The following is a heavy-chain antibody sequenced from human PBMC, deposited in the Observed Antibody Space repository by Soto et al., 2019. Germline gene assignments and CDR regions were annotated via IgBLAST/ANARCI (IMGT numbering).Heavy chain of an antibody. CDR3: AALSYYYDSSGYLHY. Sequence: VRHCRGERRGSLGWNVVGSGKTNYAQKYQERVTITREMSTIKAYMELSSLRSEDTAVYYCAALSYYYDSSGYLHYWGQGTLVTVSS. J-gene: IGHJ4*02. V-gene: IGHV1-58*01. D-gene: IGHD3-22*01. CDR2: NVVGSGKT.